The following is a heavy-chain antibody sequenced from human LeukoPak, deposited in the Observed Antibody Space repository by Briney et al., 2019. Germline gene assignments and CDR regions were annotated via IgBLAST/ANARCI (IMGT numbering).Heavy chain of an antibody. J-gene: IGHJ4*02. CDR2: INQDGSEK. CDR1: GFTLRSYW. CDR3: ARTRLSCDC. Sequence: PGGSSRLSCAASGFTLRSYWMTWVRQAPGKGLEWVASINQDGSEKNYVDSVKGRFTISRDNAENSLYLQMNSLRDEDTAVYYCARTRLSCDCWGQGTLVTVSS. V-gene: IGHV3-7*01.